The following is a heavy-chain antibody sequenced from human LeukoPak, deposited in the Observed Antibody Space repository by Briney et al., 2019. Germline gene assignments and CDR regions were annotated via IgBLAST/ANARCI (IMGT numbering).Heavy chain of an antibody. J-gene: IGHJ4*02. CDR3: AREFTFGGVIGY. CDR1: GDSIIRSNY. V-gene: IGHV4-39*07. D-gene: IGHD3-16*01. Sequence: SETLSLTCNVSGDSIIRSNYWGWIRQPPGKGLGGIGNIYYSGSTYYNPSLKSRVTISVDTSKTQFSLKLSSVTAADTAMYYCAREFTFGGVIGYWGQGTLVTVSS. CDR2: IYYSGST.